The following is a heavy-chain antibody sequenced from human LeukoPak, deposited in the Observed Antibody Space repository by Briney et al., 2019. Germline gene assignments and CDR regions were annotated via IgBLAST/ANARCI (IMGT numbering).Heavy chain of an antibody. CDR3: AKDVGYCSGGSCYSFDY. CDR2: ISWDGGST. Sequence: PGGSLRLSCAASGFTFSSNVMIWVRQAPGKGLEWVSLISWDGGSTYYADSVKGRFTISRDNSKNSLYLQMNSLRAEDTALYYCAKDVGYCSGGSCYSFDYWGQGTLVTVSS. V-gene: IGHV3-43D*03. J-gene: IGHJ4*02. D-gene: IGHD2-15*01. CDR1: GFTFSSNV.